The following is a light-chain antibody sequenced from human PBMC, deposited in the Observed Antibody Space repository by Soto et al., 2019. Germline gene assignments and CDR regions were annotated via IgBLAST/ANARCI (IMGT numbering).Light chain of an antibody. CDR3: CSYAGSSTQG. Sequence: QSVLTQPPSVSGAPGQRVTISCTGSSSNIGAGYDVHWYQQLPGTAPKLLIYGNSNRPSGVSNRFSGSKSGNTASLTISGLQAEDEADYYCCSYAGSSTQGFGTGTKVTVL. CDR1: SSNIGAGYD. CDR2: GNS. V-gene: IGLV1-40*01. J-gene: IGLJ1*01.